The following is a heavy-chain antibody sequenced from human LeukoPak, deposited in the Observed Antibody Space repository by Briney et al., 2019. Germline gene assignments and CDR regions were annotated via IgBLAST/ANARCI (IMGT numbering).Heavy chain of an antibody. V-gene: IGHV3-30*02. CDR2: IRYDGSNK. J-gene: IGHJ4*02. CDR1: GFTFSSYG. CDR3: AKGQTFRCSGGSCYSGFDY. D-gene: IGHD2-15*01. Sequence: GGSLRLSCAASGFTFSSYGMHWVRQAPGKGLEWVAFIRYDGSNKYFADSVKGRFTISGDNSKNTLYLQMNSLRAEDTAVYYCAKGQTFRCSGGSCYSGFDYWGQGTLVTVSS.